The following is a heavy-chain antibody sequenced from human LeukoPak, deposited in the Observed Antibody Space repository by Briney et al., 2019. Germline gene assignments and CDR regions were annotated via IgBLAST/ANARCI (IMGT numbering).Heavy chain of an antibody. D-gene: IGHD1-26*01. Sequence: ASVKVSCKASGYTFTSYGISWVRQAPGQGLEWMGWISAYNGNTNYAQKLQGGVTMTTDTSTSTAYMELRSLRSDDTAVYYCARDPTKLIWEHPAGPDPFFDYWGQGTLVTVSS. CDR1: GYTFTSYG. CDR2: ISAYNGNT. J-gene: IGHJ4*02. V-gene: IGHV1-18*01. CDR3: ARDPTKLIWEHPAGPDPFFDY.